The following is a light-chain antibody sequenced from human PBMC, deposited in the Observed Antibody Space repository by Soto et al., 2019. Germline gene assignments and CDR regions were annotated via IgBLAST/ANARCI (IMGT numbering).Light chain of an antibody. J-gene: IGKJ4*01. V-gene: IGKV1-27*01. CDR3: QKYDSAPLT. CDR1: QGISDY. Sequence: IPMTQSPSFLSASVGDRVTIACRASQGISDYLAWYQQKPGKAPKVLIYAVSTLQSGVPSRFSGSGFGTDFTLTISSLQPEDVATYYCQKYDSAPLTFGGGTKVDIK. CDR2: AVS.